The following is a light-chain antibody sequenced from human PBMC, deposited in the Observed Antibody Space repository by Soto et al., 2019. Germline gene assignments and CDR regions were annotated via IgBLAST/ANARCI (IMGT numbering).Light chain of an antibody. CDR1: QSVSTIY. J-gene: IGKJ1*01. CDR3: QHYGNSLWT. Sequence: EIVLTPSPGTLSLSPGERATLSCRASQSVSTIYLNWYQQKPGQAPRLLIYGVSSRATGIPDRFSGSGSGTDFTLTISGLEPEDFAVYYCQHYGNSLWTFGQGTKVDIK. CDR2: GVS. V-gene: IGKV3-20*01.